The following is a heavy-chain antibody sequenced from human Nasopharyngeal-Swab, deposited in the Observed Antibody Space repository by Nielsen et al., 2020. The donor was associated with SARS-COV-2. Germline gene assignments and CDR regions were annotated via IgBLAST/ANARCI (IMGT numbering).Heavy chain of an antibody. J-gene: IGHJ5*02. Sequence: GESLKISCAASGFTFSSYGMHWVRQAPGKGLEWVAVISYDGSNKYYADSVKGRFTISRDNVKNSLYLQMNSLRAEDTALYYCAKDLSSGWYGWFDPWGQGTLVTVSS. CDR2: ISYDGSNK. CDR3: AKDLSSGWYGWFDP. D-gene: IGHD6-19*01. V-gene: IGHV3-30*18. CDR1: GFTFSSYG.